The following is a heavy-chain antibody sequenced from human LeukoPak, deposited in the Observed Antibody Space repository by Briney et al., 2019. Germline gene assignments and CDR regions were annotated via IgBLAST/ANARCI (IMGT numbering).Heavy chain of an antibody. CDR1: GFTFSSYW. CDR3: ARAAGSTVTTRFDY. V-gene: IGHV3-7*01. J-gene: IGHJ4*02. Sequence: GGSLRLSCAASGFTFSSYWITWVRQAPGKGLEWVASIKQDGSQKYYVDSVKGRFSISRDNAKNSLYLQMSSLRAEDTAVYYCARAAGSTVTTRFDYWGPGTLVTVSS. D-gene: IGHD4-17*01. CDR2: IKQDGSQK.